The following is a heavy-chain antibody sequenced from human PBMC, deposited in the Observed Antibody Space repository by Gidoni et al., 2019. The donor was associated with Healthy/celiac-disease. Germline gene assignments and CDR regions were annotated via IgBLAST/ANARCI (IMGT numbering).Heavy chain of an antibody. V-gene: IGHV4-34*01. D-gene: IGHD4-17*01. J-gene: IGHJ2*01. CDR3: ARVRRLTVTTWYFDL. CDR1: GGSFSGYY. Sequence: QVQLQPWGAGLFKPSETLSLTCAVYGGSFSGYYCSWIRQPPGKGLEWIGEINHSGSTNYNPSLKSRVTISVDTSKNQFSLKLSSVTAADTAVYYCARVRRLTVTTWYFDLWGRGTLVTVSS. CDR2: INHSGST.